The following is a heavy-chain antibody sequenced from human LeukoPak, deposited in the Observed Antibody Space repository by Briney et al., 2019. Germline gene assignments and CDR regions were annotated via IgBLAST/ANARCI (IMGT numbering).Heavy chain of an antibody. CDR3: ARQVYYYYYYMDV. CDR1: GGSISSYY. J-gene: IGHJ6*03. Sequence: KPSETLSLTCTVSGGSISSYYWSWVRQPPGKGLEWIGSIYYSGSTYYNPSLKSRVTISVDTSKNQFSLKLSSVTAADTAVYYCARQVYYYYYYMDVWGKGTTVTVSS. V-gene: IGHV4-59*05. CDR2: IYYSGST.